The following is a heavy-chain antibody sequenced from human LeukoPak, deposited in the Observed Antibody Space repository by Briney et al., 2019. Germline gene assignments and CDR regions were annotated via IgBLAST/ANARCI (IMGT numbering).Heavy chain of an antibody. V-gene: IGHV4-59*08. Sequence: TPETLSLTCTVSGGSLSSYYWSWIRQPPGKGLEWIGYIYYSGSTNSNPSLKSRVTISVDTSKNQFSLKLSSVTAADTAVYYCARLDYYDSSGHIDYWGQGTLVTVSS. J-gene: IGHJ4*02. CDR2: IYYSGST. CDR1: GGSLSSYY. D-gene: IGHD3-22*01. CDR3: ARLDYYDSSGHIDY.